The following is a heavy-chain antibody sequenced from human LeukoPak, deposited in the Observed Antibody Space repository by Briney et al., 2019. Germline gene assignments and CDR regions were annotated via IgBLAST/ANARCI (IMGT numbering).Heavy chain of an antibody. CDR3: AKASSGWYADYYYYGMDV. CDR1: GFTFSSYA. J-gene: IGHJ6*02. V-gene: IGHV3-23*01. Sequence: GGSLRLSCAASGFTFSSYATSWVRQAPGKGLEWVSAISGSGGSTYYADSVKGRFTISRDNSKNTLYLQMNSLRAEDTAVYYCAKASSGWYADYYYYGMDVWGQGTTVTVSS. D-gene: IGHD6-19*01. CDR2: ISGSGGST.